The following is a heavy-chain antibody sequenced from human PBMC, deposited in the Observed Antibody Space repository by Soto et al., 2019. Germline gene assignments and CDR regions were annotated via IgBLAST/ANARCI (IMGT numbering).Heavy chain of an antibody. CDR3: AKDGAYSSSPDVGY. Sequence: AGGSLRLSCAASGFTFSSYGMHWVRQAPGKGLEWVAVISYDGSNKYYADSVKGRFTISRDNSKNTLYLQMNSLRAEDTAVYYCAKDGAYSSSPDVGYWGQGTLVTVSS. D-gene: IGHD6-6*01. J-gene: IGHJ4*02. V-gene: IGHV3-30*18. CDR1: GFTFSSYG. CDR2: ISYDGSNK.